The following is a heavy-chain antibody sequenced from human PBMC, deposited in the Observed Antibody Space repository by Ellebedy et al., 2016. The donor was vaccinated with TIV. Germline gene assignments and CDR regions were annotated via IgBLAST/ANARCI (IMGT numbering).Heavy chain of an antibody. CDR2: IYYSGST. J-gene: IGHJ6*02. D-gene: IGHD3-10*01. CDR3: ARGVGGGDYYYGMDV. V-gene: IGHV4-31*03. CDR1: GGSISSGGYY. Sequence: SETLSLXXTVSGGSISSGGYYWSWIRQHPGKGLEWIGYIYYSGSTYYNPSLKSRVTISVDTSKNQFSLKLSSVTAADTAVYFCARGVGGGDYYYGMDVWGQGTTVTVSS.